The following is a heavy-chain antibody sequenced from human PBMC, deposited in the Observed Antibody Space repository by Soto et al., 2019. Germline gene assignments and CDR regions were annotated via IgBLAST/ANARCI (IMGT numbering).Heavy chain of an antibody. Sequence: SETLSLTCTVSGDSIGTYNWGWIRQPPGKRLEWIGYVYYTGSTNYNPSLKSRVTISVDTSENQFYRKLNSVTAADTAVYYCARRMVVTGTPLRLFDPWGQGTLVTVSS. CDR2: VYYTGST. CDR1: GDSIGTYN. J-gene: IGHJ5*02. D-gene: IGHD2-21*02. V-gene: IGHV4-59*08. CDR3: ARRMVVTGTPLRLFDP.